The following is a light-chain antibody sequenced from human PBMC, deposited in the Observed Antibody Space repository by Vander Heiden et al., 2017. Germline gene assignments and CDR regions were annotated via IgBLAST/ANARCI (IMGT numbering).Light chain of an antibody. CDR1: TGAVPSGHY. CDR2: DTS. V-gene: IGLV7-46*01. CDR3: LLSYSGARGV. J-gene: IGLJ2*01. Sequence: QAVVTQEPSLTVSPGGTVTLTCGSITGAVPSGHYPYWFQQKPGQAPRTLIYDTSNKHSWTPARFSGSLLGGKAALTLSGAQPEDEAEYYCLLSYSGARGVFGGGTKLTVL.